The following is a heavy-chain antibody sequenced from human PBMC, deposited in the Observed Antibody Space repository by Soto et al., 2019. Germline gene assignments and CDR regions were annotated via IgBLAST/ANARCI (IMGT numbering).Heavy chain of an antibody. D-gene: IGHD6-6*01. CDR1: GYTFTSYD. J-gene: IGHJ6*03. CDR3: SRGIAARLNYYHYYMDV. Sequence: GASVKVSCKASGYTFTSYDINWVRQATGQGLEWMGWMNPNSGNTGYAQKFKGRVTMTRNTSISTAYMELSSLRSEDTVVYYCSRGIAARLNYYHYYMDVWGKGTTVTVSS. V-gene: IGHV1-8*01. CDR2: MNPNSGNT.